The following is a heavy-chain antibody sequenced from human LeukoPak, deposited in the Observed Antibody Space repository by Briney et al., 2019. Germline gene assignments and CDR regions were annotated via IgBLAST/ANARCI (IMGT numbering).Heavy chain of an antibody. J-gene: IGHJ5*02. Sequence: SETLSLTCTVSGGSISSSSYYWGWIRQPPGKGLEWIGRIYTSGSTNYNPSLKSRVTMSVDTSKNQFSLKLSSVTAADTAVYYCARDRGSYSSSWYVGWFDPWGQGTLVTVSS. CDR2: IYTSGST. V-gene: IGHV4-39*07. CDR3: ARDRGSYSSSWYVGWFDP. CDR1: GGSISSSSYY. D-gene: IGHD6-13*01.